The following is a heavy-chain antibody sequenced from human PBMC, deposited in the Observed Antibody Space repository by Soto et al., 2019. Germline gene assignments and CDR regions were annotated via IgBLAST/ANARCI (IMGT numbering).Heavy chain of an antibody. CDR1: GFTFTSSA. J-gene: IGHJ4*02. CDR2: IVVGSGNT. Sequence: QMQLVQSGPEVKKPGTSVKVSCKASGFTFTSSAVQWVRQARGQRLEWIGWIVVGSGNTNYAQKFQERVTITRDMSTSTAYMELSSLRSEDTAVYYCAADSADSSSGYLNYWGQGTLVTVSS. D-gene: IGHD3-22*01. V-gene: IGHV1-58*01. CDR3: AADSADSSSGYLNY.